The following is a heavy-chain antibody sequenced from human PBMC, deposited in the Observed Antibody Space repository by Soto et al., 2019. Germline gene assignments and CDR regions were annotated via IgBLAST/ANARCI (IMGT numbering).Heavy chain of an antibody. Sequence: EVQLVESGGGLVQPGRSLRLSCAASGFTFDNYAIHWVRRAPGKGLEWVAGISWNGASIGYAESVKGRFTISRDNAKNSLFLQMTSLTAEDTARYYCATLPIYGSDFDCWGRGTLVSVSS. CDR1: GFTFDNYA. D-gene: IGHD3-10*01. J-gene: IGHJ4*02. CDR2: ISWNGASI. CDR3: ATLPIYGSDFDC. V-gene: IGHV3-9*01.